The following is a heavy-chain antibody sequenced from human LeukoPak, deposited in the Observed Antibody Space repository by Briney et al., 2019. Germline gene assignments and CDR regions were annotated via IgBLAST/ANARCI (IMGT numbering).Heavy chain of an antibody. J-gene: IGHJ5*02. Sequence: ASVKVSCKASGYTFTSYYMHWVRQAPGQGLEWKGIINPNGGSTSYAQNFQGRVTMTRDTSTSTVYMVLSSLRSEHTAVYYCAKPPYDILTGYQYNWFDPWGQGTLVTVSS. V-gene: IGHV1-46*01. CDR1: GYTFTSYY. CDR2: INPNGGST. D-gene: IGHD3-9*01. CDR3: AKPPYDILTGYQYNWFDP.